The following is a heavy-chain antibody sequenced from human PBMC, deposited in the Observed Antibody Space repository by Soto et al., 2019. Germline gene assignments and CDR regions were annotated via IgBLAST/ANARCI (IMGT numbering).Heavy chain of an antibody. V-gene: IGHV3-21*01. D-gene: IGHD5-12*01. CDR3: ARARRRDGYNADY. Sequence: LRLSCAASVFTFSSYSMNWVRQAPGKGLEWVSSISSSSSYIYYADSVKGRFTISRDNAKNSLYLQMNSLRAEDTAVYYCARARRRDGYNADYWGQGTLVTVSS. CDR2: ISSSSSYI. CDR1: VFTFSSYS. J-gene: IGHJ4*02.